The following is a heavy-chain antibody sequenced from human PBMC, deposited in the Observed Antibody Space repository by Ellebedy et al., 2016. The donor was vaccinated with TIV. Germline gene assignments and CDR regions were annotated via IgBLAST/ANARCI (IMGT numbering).Heavy chain of an antibody. CDR3: ATGSHDSSGYYYDY. CDR2: IIPIFGTA. J-gene: IGHJ4*02. D-gene: IGHD3-22*01. Sequence: SVKVSXXASGGTFSSYAISWVRQAPGQGLEWMGGIIPIFGTANYAQKFQGRVTITADESTSTAYMELSSLRSEDTAVYYCATGSHDSSGYYYDYWGQGTLVTVSS. CDR1: GGTFSSYA. V-gene: IGHV1-69*13.